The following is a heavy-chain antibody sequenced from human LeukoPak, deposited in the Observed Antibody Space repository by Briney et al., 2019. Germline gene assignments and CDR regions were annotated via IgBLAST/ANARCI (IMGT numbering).Heavy chain of an antibody. D-gene: IGHD3-9*01. CDR1: GGTFSSYA. CDR2: ISAYNGNT. V-gene: IGHV1-18*01. Sequence: ASVKVSCKASGGTFSSYAISWVRQAPGQGLEWMGWISAYNGNTNYAQKLQGRVTMTTDTSTSTAYMELRSLRSDDTAVYYCARRQTYYDILTGYYTLYYFDYWGQGTLVTVSS. J-gene: IGHJ4*02. CDR3: ARRQTYYDILTGYYTLYYFDY.